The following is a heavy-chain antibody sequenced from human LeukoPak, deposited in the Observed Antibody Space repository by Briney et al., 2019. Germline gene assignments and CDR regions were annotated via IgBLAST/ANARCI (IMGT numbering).Heavy chain of an antibody. CDR2: IYYSGST. CDR3: AKHSPLWLGEDY. J-gene: IGHJ4*02. D-gene: IGHD3-10*01. Sequence: PSETLSLTYTVSGGSISSSSYYWGWIRQPPGKGLEWIGRIYYSGSTYYNPSLKSRVTISVDTSKNQFSLKLSSVTAADTAVYYCAKHSPLWLGEDYWIQGTLVTVSS. CDR1: GGSISSSSYY. V-gene: IGHV4-39*01.